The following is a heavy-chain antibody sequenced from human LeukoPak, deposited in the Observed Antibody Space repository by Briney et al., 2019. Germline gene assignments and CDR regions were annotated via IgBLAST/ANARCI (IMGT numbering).Heavy chain of an antibody. D-gene: IGHD4-17*01. CDR2: ISGRGDST. CDR3: AKASVSTVTTGDFDY. J-gene: IGHJ4*02. Sequence: GGSLRLSCAASGFTFSTYAMSWVRQAPGKGLGWVSAISGRGDSTHYTDSVRGRFTISRHNSKNTLYLQKTSLRAEDTAVFVFAKASVSTVTTGDFDYWGQGTLVTVSS. CDR1: GFTFSTYA. V-gene: IGHV3-23*01.